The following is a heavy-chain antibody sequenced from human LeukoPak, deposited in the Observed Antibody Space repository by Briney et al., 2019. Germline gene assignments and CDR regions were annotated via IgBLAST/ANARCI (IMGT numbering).Heavy chain of an antibody. D-gene: IGHD4-17*01. CDR2: ISSNGGST. Sequence: GGSLRLSCSASGFTFSSYAMHWVRQAPGKGLEYVSAISSNGGSTYYADSVKGRFTISRDNSKNTLYLQMSSLRAENTAVYYCVTPLLMTTVTNLDSIDYWGQGTLVTVSS. J-gene: IGHJ4*02. V-gene: IGHV3-64D*06. CDR1: GFTFSSYA. CDR3: VTPLLMTTVTNLDSIDY.